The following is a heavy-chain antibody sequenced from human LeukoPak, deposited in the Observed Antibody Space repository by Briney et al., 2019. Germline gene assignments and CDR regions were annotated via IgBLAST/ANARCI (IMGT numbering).Heavy chain of an antibody. CDR1: GGSFSGYY. J-gene: IGHJ3*02. CDR2: INHSGST. D-gene: IGHD2-2*01. V-gene: IGHV4-34*01. CDR3: ARELAYCSSSSCYGGTFHI. Sequence: SETLSLTCAVYGGSFSGYYWSWIRQPPGKGLEWIGEINHSGSTNYNPSLKSRVTISVDTSKNQFSLKLSSVTAADTAVYYCARELAYCSSSSCYGGTFHIWGQGTMVTVSS.